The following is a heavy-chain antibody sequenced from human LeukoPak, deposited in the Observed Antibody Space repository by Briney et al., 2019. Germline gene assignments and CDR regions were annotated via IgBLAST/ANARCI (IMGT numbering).Heavy chain of an antibody. D-gene: IGHD6-13*01. CDR1: GFTFNKYT. CDR3: ARLYSSRDAFDI. CDR2: ISTSSSSTI. Sequence: GGSLRLSCAASGFTFNKYTMNWVRQAPGKGLEWVSSISTSSSSTIYYADSVKGRFTISRDNAKNSLYLQMNSLRAEDTAVYYCARLYSSRDAFDIWGQGTMVTVSS. J-gene: IGHJ3*02. V-gene: IGHV3-48*01.